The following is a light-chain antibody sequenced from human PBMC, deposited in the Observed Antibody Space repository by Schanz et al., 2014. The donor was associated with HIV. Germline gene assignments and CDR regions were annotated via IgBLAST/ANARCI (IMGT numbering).Light chain of an antibody. Sequence: QSVLTQPASVSGSPGQSITISCTGTSSDVGSYDLVSWYQQHPGRAPKLMIYDVSNRPSGVSNRFSGSKSGNTASLTISGLQAEDEADYYCSSYASSSTPWVLGGGTKLTVL. V-gene: IGLV2-14*03. CDR2: DVS. CDR1: SSDVGSYDL. CDR3: SSYASSSTPWV. J-gene: IGLJ3*02.